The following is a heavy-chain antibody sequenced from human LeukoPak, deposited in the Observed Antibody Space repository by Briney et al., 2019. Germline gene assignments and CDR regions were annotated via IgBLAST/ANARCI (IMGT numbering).Heavy chain of an antibody. V-gene: IGHV4-59*01. CDR2: IYYSGST. J-gene: IGHJ6*02. CDR3: ARLRSSYYYYYGMDV. Sequence: PSETLSLTCTVAGGSISSYSSSWIRQPPGKGLEWIGYIYYSGSTNYNPSLKRRVTISVDTSKNQFSLKLSSVTAADTAVYYCARLRSSYYYYYGMDVWGQGTTVTVSS. CDR1: GGSISSYS. D-gene: IGHD3-10*01.